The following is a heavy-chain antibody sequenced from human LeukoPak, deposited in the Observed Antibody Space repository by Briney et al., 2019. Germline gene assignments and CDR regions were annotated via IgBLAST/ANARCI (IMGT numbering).Heavy chain of an antibody. CDR3: ARFSIAAAGTEDY. CDR2: INHSGST. CDR1: GGSFSGYY. V-gene: IGHV4-34*01. Sequence: SETLSLTCAVYGGSFSGYYWSWIRQPPGKGLEWIGEINHSGSTNYNPSLKSRVTISVDTSKNQFSLKLSSVTAADTAVYYCARFSIAAAGTEDYWGQGTLVTVSS. J-gene: IGHJ4*02. D-gene: IGHD6-13*01.